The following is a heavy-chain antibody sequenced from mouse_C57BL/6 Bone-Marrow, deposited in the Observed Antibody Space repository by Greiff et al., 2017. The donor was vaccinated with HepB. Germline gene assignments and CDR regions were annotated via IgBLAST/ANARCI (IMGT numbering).Heavy chain of an antibody. V-gene: IGHV14-4*01. CDR2: IDPENGDT. D-gene: IGHD1-1*02. Sequence: EVQLQQSGAELVRPGASVKLSCTASGFNIKDDYMHWVKQRPEQGLEWIGWIDPENGDTEYASKFQGKATITADTSSNTAYLQLSSLTSEDTAVYDCTKGSALYWYFDVWGTGTTVTVSS. CDR3: TKGSALYWYFDV. J-gene: IGHJ1*03. CDR1: GFNIKDDY.